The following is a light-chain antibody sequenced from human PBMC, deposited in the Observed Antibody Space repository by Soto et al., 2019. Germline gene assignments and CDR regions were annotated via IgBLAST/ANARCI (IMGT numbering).Light chain of an antibody. CDR1: QGISNY. CDR2: AAS. J-gene: IGKJ4*01. V-gene: IGKV1-27*01. Sequence: DIEMTQSPSSLSASVGDRVTITCRASQGISNYVAWYQQKPGKVPKVLIYAASTLQSGVPSRFSAIGSGTDFTLTISSLQPEDVATYYCQKYNRAPLTFGGGTQVEIK. CDR3: QKYNRAPLT.